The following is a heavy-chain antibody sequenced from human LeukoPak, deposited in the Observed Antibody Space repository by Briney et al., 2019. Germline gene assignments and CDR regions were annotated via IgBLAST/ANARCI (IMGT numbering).Heavy chain of an antibody. CDR1: GYTFTSYG. CDR3: ARVESGSYYFHYYYMDV. Sequence: ASVKVSCKASGYTFTSYGISWVRQAPGQGLEWMGWISAYNGNTNYAQMLQGRVTMTTDTSTSTAYMELRSLRSDDTAVYYCARVESGSYYFHYYYMDVWGKGTTVTVSS. V-gene: IGHV1-18*01. D-gene: IGHD1-26*01. CDR2: ISAYNGNT. J-gene: IGHJ6*03.